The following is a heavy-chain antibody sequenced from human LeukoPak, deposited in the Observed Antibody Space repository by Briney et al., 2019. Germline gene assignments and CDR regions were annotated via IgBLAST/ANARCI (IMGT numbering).Heavy chain of an antibody. Sequence: SETLSLTCTVSGGSVSSGSYYWSSIRQPPGKGLEWIGYNYYSGSNNYNPSLESRVTISVDTSKNQFSLTLTSVTAADTAVYYCARDRGYYGSGSYSQGSYFDYWGQGSLVTVSS. CDR3: ARDRGYYGSGSYSQGSYFDY. V-gene: IGHV4-61*01. CDR1: GGSVSSGSYY. D-gene: IGHD3-10*01. CDR2: NYYSGSN. J-gene: IGHJ4*02.